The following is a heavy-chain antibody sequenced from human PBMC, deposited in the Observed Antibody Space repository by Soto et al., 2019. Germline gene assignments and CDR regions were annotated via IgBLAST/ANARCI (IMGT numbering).Heavy chain of an antibody. J-gene: IGHJ6*02. CDR3: GSTVTYYYYGMDV. CDR1: GGTFSSYA. CDR2: IIPIFGTA. V-gene: IGHV1-69*12. Sequence: QVQLVQSGAEVKKPGSSVKVSCKASGGTFSSYAISWVRQAPGQGLEWMGGIIPIFGTANYAQKFQGRVTMTADESTSTAYMELSSQRSEDTAVYYCGSTVTYYYYGMDVWGQGTTVTVSS. D-gene: IGHD4-4*01.